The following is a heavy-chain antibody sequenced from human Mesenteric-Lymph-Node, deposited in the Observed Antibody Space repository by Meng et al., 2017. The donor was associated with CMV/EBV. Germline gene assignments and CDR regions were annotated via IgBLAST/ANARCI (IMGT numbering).Heavy chain of an antibody. J-gene: IGHJ4*02. CDR3: ARDVVGVPPAAANY. V-gene: IGHV3-7*01. CDR1: GFTFSHYC. D-gene: IGHD2-15*01. Sequence: GESLKISCAASGFTFSHYCMSWVRQAPGKGPEWVATIKQDGSENYYVDSVKGRFTISRDNAENSLDLQMNSLRAEDTAVYYCARDVVGVPPAAANYWGRGTLVTVSS. CDR2: IKQDGSEN.